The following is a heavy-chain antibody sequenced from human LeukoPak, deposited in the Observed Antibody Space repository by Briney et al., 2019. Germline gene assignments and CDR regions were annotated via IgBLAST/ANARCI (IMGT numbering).Heavy chain of an antibody. V-gene: IGHV3-23*01. D-gene: IGHD4-17*01. CDR1: GFTFSTYA. J-gene: IGHJ3*01. Sequence: GGSLRLSCAASGFTFSTYAMSWVRQAPGKGLEWVSALSASGSRTFYADSVKGRFTISRDISKNTLFLQMNTLRAEDTAVYYCAKDRTTPGAFDFWGQGTMVTVSS. CDR3: AKDRTTPGAFDF. CDR2: LSASGSRT.